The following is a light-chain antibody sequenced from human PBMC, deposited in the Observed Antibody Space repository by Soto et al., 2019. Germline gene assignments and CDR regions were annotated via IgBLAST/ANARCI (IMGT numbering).Light chain of an antibody. Sequence: EIVLTQSPGTLSLSAGERATLSFRASQTITPTFLAWYQQKPGQAPRLLIYGASSRATDIPDRFSGSGSGTDFTLTISKLEPEDFAVYYCQQFGVSPTFGGGTKVDIK. CDR2: GAS. V-gene: IGKV3-20*01. CDR1: QTITPTF. CDR3: QQFGVSPT. J-gene: IGKJ4*01.